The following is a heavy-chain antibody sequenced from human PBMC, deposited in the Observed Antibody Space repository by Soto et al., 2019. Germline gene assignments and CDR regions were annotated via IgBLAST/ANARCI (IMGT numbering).Heavy chain of an antibody. J-gene: IGHJ4*02. Sequence: LSLTCSVSGASISSYYWSWFRQAPGKGLEYIGYIHNGERTNYNPSLESRVTISADTSKNQFSLRLSSVTAADTAMYYCSYGDSPGPIDHWGQGTLVTVSS. D-gene: IGHD4-17*01. CDR1: GASISSYY. V-gene: IGHV4-59*01. CDR2: IHNGERT. CDR3: SYGDSPGPIDH.